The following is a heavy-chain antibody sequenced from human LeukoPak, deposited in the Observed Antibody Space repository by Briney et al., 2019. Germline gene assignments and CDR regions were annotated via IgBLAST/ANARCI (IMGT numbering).Heavy chain of an antibody. Sequence: NPSETLSLTCAVYGGSFSGYYWSWIRQPPGKGLEWIGEINHSGSTNYNPSLKSRVTISVDTSKNQFSLKLSSVTAADTAVYYCARGGYHDILTGYTDWGQGTLVTVSS. D-gene: IGHD3-9*01. CDR1: GGSFSGYY. V-gene: IGHV4-34*01. CDR2: INHSGST. J-gene: IGHJ4*02. CDR3: ARGGYHDILTGYTD.